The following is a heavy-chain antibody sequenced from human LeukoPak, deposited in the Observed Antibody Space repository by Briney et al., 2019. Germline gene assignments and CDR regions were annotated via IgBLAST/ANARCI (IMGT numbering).Heavy chain of an antibody. CDR1: GGSMSSSSYY. CDR2: IYHSGST. D-gene: IGHD2-8*01. CDR3: AREGDKYANWFDT. Sequence: SETLSLTCTVSGGSMSSSSYYWGWIRQPPGKGLEWIGNIYHSGSTYYNASLKSRVTISIDTSKNQFSLKLSSVTAADTAVYYCAREGDKYANWFDTWGQGTLVTVSS. J-gene: IGHJ5*02. V-gene: IGHV4-39*07.